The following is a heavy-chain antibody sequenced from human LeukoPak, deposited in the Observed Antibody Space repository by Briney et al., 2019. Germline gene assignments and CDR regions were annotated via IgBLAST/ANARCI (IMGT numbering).Heavy chain of an antibody. J-gene: IGHJ4*02. CDR2: FDPEDGET. CDR1: GYTLTELS. CDR3: ATRDCRCSSTSCYSYFDY. D-gene: IGHD2-2*01. Sequence: ASAKVSCKVSGYTLTELSMHLVRQAPGKGLEWMGGFDPEDGETIYAQKFQGRVTMTEDTSTDTAYMELSSLRSEDTAVYYCATRDCRCSSTSCYSYFDYWGQGTLVTVSS. V-gene: IGHV1-24*01.